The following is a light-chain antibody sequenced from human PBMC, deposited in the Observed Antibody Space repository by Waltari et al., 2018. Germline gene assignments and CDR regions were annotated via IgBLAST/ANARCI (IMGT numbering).Light chain of an antibody. J-gene: IGKJ1*01. CDR3: QQSYSTLWT. Sequence: DIQMTQSPSSLSASVGDRVTITCRASQSISSHLNWYQQKPGKAPKLLIYAASSLQSGVPPRFSGSGSGTDFTLTISSLQPEDFATYYCQQSYSTLWTFGQGTKVEIK. V-gene: IGKV1-39*01. CDR2: AAS. CDR1: QSISSH.